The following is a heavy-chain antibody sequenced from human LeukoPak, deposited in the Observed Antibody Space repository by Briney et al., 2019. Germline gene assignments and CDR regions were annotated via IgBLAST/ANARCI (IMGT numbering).Heavy chain of an antibody. Sequence: SETLSLTCTVSGGSISSYYWSWIRQPPGKGLEWIGYIYYSGSTNYNPSLKSRVTISVDTSKNQFSLKLSSVTAADTAVYYCANNPGAAFDIWGQGTMVTVSS. D-gene: IGHD1-1*01. J-gene: IGHJ3*02. CDR1: GGSISSYY. V-gene: IGHV4-59*01. CDR3: ANNPGAAFDI. CDR2: IYYSGST.